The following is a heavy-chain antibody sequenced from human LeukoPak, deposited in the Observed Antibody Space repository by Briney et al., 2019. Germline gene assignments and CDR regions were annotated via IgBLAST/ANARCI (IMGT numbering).Heavy chain of an antibody. J-gene: IGHJ5*02. CDR1: GFTFSSYG. Sequence: PGGSLRLSCAASGFTFSSYGMHWVRQAPGKGLEWVAVIWYDGSNKYYADSVKGRFTISRDNSKNTRYLQMNSLRAEDKAVYYCGRGYCSGGSCYSLTPWFDPWGQGTLVTVSS. CDR2: IWYDGSNK. V-gene: IGHV3-33*01. D-gene: IGHD2-15*01. CDR3: GRGYCSGGSCYSLTPWFDP.